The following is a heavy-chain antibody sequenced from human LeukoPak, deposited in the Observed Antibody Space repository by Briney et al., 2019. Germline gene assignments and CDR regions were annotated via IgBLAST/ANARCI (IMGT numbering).Heavy chain of an antibody. D-gene: IGHD6-19*01. Sequence: ASVKVSCKASGYTFIGYYMHWVRQAPGQGLEWMGWTDPYSGGTHFAQRFQGRVSMTLDTSISTAYMELTRLTSDDTAVYYCARDGVAGSSDAFDIWGQGTMVTVSA. CDR3: ARDGVAGSSDAFDI. J-gene: IGHJ3*02. CDR1: GYTFIGYY. V-gene: IGHV1-2*02. CDR2: TDPYSGGT.